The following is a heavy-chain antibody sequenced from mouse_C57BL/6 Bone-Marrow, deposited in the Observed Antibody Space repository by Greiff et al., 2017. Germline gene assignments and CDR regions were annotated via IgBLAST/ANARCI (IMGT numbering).Heavy chain of an antibody. CDR2: ISDGGSYT. Sequence: EVQLKESGGGLVKPGGSLKLSCAASGFTFSSYAMSWVRQTPEKRLEWVATISDGGSYTYYPDNVKGRFTISRDNAKNNLYLQMSHLKSEDTAMYYCAREREKGGDYWGQGTTLTVSS. J-gene: IGHJ2*01. CDR1: GFTFSSYA. V-gene: IGHV5-4*01. CDR3: AREREKGGDY.